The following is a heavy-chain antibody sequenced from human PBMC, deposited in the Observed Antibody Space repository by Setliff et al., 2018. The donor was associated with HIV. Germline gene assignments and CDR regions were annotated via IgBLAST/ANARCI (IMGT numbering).Heavy chain of an antibody. V-gene: IGHV4-34*01. CDR1: GGSFSGYH. J-gene: IGHJ5*02. CDR3: ARSSSWQRGWFDP. D-gene: IGHD6-13*01. CDR2: INHSGRT. Sequence: SETLSLTCAVYGGSFSGYHWNWIRQPPGKGLEWIGEINHSGRTNYNPSPKSRVTISVDTSKNQFSLKLSSVTAADTAVYYCARSSSWQRGWFDPWGQGTLVTVSS.